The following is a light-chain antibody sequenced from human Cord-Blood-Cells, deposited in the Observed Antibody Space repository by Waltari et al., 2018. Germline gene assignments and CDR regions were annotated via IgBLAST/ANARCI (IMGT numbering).Light chain of an antibody. V-gene: IGKV1-39*01. J-gene: IGKJ5*01. CDR2: AAS. CDR3: QQSYSTIT. Sequence: DIKMTQSPSSLSASVGDRVNITCRASQSISSYLNWYQQKPGKDPKLLIYAASSLQSGVPSRFSGSGSGTDFTLTISSLQPEDFATYYCQQSYSTITFGQGTRLEIK. CDR1: QSISSY.